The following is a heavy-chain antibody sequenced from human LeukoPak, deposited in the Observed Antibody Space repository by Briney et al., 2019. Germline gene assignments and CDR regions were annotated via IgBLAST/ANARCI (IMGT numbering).Heavy chain of an antibody. V-gene: IGHV1-2*02. CDR2: IRPNSGGT. J-gene: IGHJ6*02. CDR3: ATYTNSTLQYYYGLDV. Sequence: GASVKVSCKTSGYTFTCYYIHWVRQAPGQGLEWMGWIRPNSGGTKNAQKFQGRVTMTRDTSISTAYMELNSLTSDDTAVYYCATYTNSTLQYYYGLDVWGQGTTVTVSS. CDR1: GYTFTCYY. D-gene: IGHD2-2*02.